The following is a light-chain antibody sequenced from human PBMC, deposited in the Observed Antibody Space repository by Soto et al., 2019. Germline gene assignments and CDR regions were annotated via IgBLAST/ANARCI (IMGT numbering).Light chain of an antibody. Sequence: ELVVTPSPRTLLLSTRESATLSCRASRSLNSGHLAWYQQNSGRAPRLLIHDAFMRATAIPDRFSGSGSGTESALTIGRLEPEDFAVYYCQQHYDSPRTFGQGTQLEIK. CDR3: QQHYDSPRT. CDR2: DAF. J-gene: IGKJ5*01. V-gene: IGKV3-20*01. CDR1: RSLNSGH.